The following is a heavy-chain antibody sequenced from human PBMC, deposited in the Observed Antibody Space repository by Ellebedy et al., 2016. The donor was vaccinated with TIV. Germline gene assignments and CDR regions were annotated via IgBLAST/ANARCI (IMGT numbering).Heavy chain of an antibody. CDR1: GYTFTNYY. D-gene: IGHD3-9*01. J-gene: IGHJ6*02. CDR3: ARDTADWLSLEGMDV. Sequence: AASVKVSCKASGYTFTNYYVHWVRQAPGQGLEWMGIINPSGGGTSYAQKFRGRVTMTRDTSTSTVYMDLSRLRSDDTAVYYCARDTADWLSLEGMDVWGQGTTVTVSS. CDR2: INPSGGGT. V-gene: IGHV1-46*01.